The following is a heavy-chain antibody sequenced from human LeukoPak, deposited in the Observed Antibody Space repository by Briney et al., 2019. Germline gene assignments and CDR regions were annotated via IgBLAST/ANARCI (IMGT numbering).Heavy chain of an antibody. V-gene: IGHV3-53*01. CDR3: TSQGSTSWDFDL. CDR1: GFTVSSNY. D-gene: IGHD2-2*01. CDR2: IYSGGST. J-gene: IGHJ2*01. Sequence: GGSLRLSCAASGFTVSSNYMSWVRQAPGKGLEWVSVIYSGGSTYYADSVKGRFTISRDNAKNSLYLQMNSLRAEDTAVYYCTSQGSTSWDFDLWGRGTLVTVSS.